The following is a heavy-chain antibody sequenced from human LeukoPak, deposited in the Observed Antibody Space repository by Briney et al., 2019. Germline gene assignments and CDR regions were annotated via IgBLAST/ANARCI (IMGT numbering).Heavy chain of an antibody. D-gene: IGHD5-24*01. J-gene: IGHJ4*02. CDR3: ARGGREMATSKPYYFDY. CDR1: GGSISSGGYY. Sequence: SETLSLTCTVSGGSISSGGYYWSWIRQHPGKGLEWIGYIYYSGSTYYNPSLKSRVTISVDTSKNQFSLKLSSVTAADTAVYYCARGGREMATSKPYYFDYWGQGTLVTVSS. CDR2: IYYSGST. V-gene: IGHV4-31*03.